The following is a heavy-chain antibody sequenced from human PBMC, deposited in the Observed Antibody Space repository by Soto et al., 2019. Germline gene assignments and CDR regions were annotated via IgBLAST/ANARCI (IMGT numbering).Heavy chain of an antibody. V-gene: IGHV4-59*01. CDR2: IYYSGST. D-gene: IGHD1-7*01. Sequence: SETLSLTCTVSGGSISNYYWGWIRQPPGRGLEWIGYIYYSGSTNYNPSLKSRVAISVDMSKNQFSLRLTSVTATDTAVYYCARVTREELPTKRRFDSWGQGTLVTVSS. CDR3: ARVTREELPTKRRFDS. J-gene: IGHJ5*01. CDR1: GGSISNYY.